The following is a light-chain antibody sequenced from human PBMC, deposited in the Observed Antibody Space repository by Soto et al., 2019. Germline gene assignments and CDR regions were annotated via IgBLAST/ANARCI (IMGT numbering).Light chain of an antibody. CDR3: QEYNNYPWT. CDR2: AAS. J-gene: IGKJ1*01. V-gene: IGKV1-16*01. CDR1: QNIISY. Sequence: DIQVTQSPPSLSASVGDRVTITCRASQNIISYLHWYQQKPGKAPKLLIYAASNLQSGVPSRFSGSGSGTEFTLTIRSLQPEDFATYFCQEYNNYPWTFGQGTKVDIK.